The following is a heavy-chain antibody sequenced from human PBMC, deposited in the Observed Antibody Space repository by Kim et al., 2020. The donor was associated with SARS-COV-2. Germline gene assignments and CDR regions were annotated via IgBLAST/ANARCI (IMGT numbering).Heavy chain of an antibody. J-gene: IGHJ4*02. V-gene: IGHV1-18*01. CDR3: ARDKGSWYGNSGY. Sequence: YAQKLQGRVTMTTDTSTSTAYMELRSLRSDDTAVYYCARDKGSWYGNSGYWGQGTLVTVSS. D-gene: IGHD6-13*01.